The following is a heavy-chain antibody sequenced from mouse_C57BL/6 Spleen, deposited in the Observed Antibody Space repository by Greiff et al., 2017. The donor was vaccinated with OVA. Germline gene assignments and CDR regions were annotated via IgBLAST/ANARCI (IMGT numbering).Heavy chain of an antibody. CDR2: IYPGNSDT. Sequence: EVQLQQSGTVLARPGASVKMSCKTSGYTFTSYWMHWVKQRPGQGLEWIGAIYPGNSDTSYNQKFKGKAKLTAVTSASTAYMELSSLPNEDSAVYYCTRGVYYDYHWYFDVWGTGTTVTVSS. V-gene: IGHV1-5*01. J-gene: IGHJ1*03. CDR3: TRGVYYDYHWYFDV. D-gene: IGHD2-4*01. CDR1: GYTFTSYW.